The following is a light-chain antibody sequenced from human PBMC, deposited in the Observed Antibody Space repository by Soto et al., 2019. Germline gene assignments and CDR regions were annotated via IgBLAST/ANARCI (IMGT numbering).Light chain of an antibody. Sequence: EVVMTQSPATLSVFPGERVTLSCRASQGVSTSIAWYQQKPGQAPRLLIYSASTRATGIPARFSGSGSGTEFALTISSLQSEDFAVYYCRQYIHGYSFGQGTELEIK. J-gene: IGKJ2*01. CDR1: QGVSTS. V-gene: IGKV3-15*01. CDR3: RQYIHGYS. CDR2: SAS.